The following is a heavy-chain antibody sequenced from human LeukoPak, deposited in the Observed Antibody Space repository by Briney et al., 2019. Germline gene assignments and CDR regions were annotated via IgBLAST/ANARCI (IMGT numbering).Heavy chain of an antibody. Sequence: GGSLRLSCAASGFTFSSYAMHWVRQAPGKGLEWVAVISYDGSNKYYADSVKGRFTISRDNSKNTLYLQMNSLRAEDTAVYYCAKGRPYDSSGYYVYWGQGTLVTVSS. CDR3: AKGRPYDSSGYYVY. D-gene: IGHD3-22*01. CDR1: GFTFSSYA. V-gene: IGHV3-30*04. CDR2: ISYDGSNK. J-gene: IGHJ4*02.